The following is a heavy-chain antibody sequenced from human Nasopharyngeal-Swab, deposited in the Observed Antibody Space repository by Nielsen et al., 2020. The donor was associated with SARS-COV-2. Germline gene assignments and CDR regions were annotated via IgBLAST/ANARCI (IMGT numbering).Heavy chain of an antibody. CDR2: IYYSGST. CDR1: GGSISSSSYY. J-gene: IGHJ6*03. D-gene: IGHD3-10*01. V-gene: IGHV4-39*07. Sequence: SETLSLTCTVSGGSISSSSYYWGWIRQPPGTGLEWIGSIYYSGSTYYNPSLKSRVTISVDTSKNQFSLKLSSVTAADTAVYYCARERGRGGIWNYYYYMDVWGKGTTVTVSS. CDR3: ARERGRGGIWNYYYYMDV.